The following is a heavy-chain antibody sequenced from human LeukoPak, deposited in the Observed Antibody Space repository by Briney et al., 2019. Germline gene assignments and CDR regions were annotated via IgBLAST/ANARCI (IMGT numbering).Heavy chain of an antibody. D-gene: IGHD5-12*01. CDR3: ARVVYSGYDFRGAMDV. CDR2: IYHSGST. CDR1: GYSISSGYY. Sequence: SETLSLTCTVSGYSISSGYYWGWIRQPPGKGLEWIGSIYHSGSTSYNPSLKSRVTISVDTSKNQFSLKLSSVTAADTAVYYCARVVYSGYDFRGAMDVWGKGTTVTVSS. V-gene: IGHV4-38-2*02. J-gene: IGHJ6*03.